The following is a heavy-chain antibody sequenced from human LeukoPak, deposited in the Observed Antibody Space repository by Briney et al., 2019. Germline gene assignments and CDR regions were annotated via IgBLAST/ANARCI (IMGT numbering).Heavy chain of an antibody. J-gene: IGHJ5*02. CDR1: GVSINGGDYY. Sequence: KPSETLSLTCTVSGVSINGGDYYWSWIRQPPGKGLEWIGNIYHSGISFYNPSLKSRVSMSLDMSQNQVSLRLATVTAADTAMYYCVRAEDFGVSTLWFDTWGQGALVTISS. CDR3: VRAEDFGVSTLWFDT. D-gene: IGHD3-3*01. CDR2: IYHSGIS. V-gene: IGHV4-30-2*01.